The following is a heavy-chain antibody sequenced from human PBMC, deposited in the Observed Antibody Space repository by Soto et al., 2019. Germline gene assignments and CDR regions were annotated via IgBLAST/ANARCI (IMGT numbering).Heavy chain of an antibody. J-gene: IGHJ4*02. V-gene: IGHV4-59*01. Sequence: SETLSLTCTVSGGSISSYNWSWLRQPPGKGLEWIGYIYYSGSTNYNPSLKSRVTISVDTSKSQFSLKLSSVTAADTAVYYCARVQAGTIDYWGQGALVTVSS. CDR1: GGSISSYN. D-gene: IGHD1-1*01. CDR3: ARVQAGTIDY. CDR2: IYYSGST.